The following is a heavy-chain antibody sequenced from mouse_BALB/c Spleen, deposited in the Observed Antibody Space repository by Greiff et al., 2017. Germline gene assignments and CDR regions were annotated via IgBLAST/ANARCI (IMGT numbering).Heavy chain of an antibody. J-gene: IGHJ1*01. Sequence: VQLQQSGTVLARPGASVKMSCKASGYSFTSYWMHWVKQRPGQGLEWIGAIYPGNSDTSYNQKFKGKAKLTAVTSASTAYMELSSLTNEDSAVYYCTRRGLRLLYFDVWGAGTTVTVSS. V-gene: IGHV1-5*01. D-gene: IGHD1-2*01. CDR2: IYPGNSDT. CDR3: TRRGLRLLYFDV. CDR1: GYSFTSYW.